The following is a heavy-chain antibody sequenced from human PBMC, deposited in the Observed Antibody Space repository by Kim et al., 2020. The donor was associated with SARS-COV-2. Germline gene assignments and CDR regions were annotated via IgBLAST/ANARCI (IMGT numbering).Heavy chain of an antibody. CDR3: ARVLRITIFGLEGHNYYYYMDV. J-gene: IGHJ6*03. V-gene: IGHV4-59*01. CDR1: GGSISSYY. D-gene: IGHD3-3*01. CDR2: IYYSGST. Sequence: SETLSLTCTVSGGSISSYYWSWIRQPPGKGLEWIGYIYYSGSTNYNPSLKSRVTISVDTSKNQFSLKLSSVTAADTAVYYCARVLRITIFGLEGHNYYYYMDVWGKETTVTVSS.